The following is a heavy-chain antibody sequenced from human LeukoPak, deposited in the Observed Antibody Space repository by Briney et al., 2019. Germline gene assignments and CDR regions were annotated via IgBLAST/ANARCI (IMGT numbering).Heavy chain of an antibody. CDR3: ARDPYSNTWALDY. J-gene: IGHJ4*02. Sequence: ASVKVSCKASGYTFTTYYIHWVRQAPGQGLEWMGIINPSGGSTTYAQKFQGRVTMTRDTSTSTGYMELSSLRSEDTAVYYCARDPYSNTWALDYWGQGTLVTVSS. CDR2: INPSGGST. V-gene: IGHV1-46*01. CDR1: GYTFTTYY. D-gene: IGHD6-13*01.